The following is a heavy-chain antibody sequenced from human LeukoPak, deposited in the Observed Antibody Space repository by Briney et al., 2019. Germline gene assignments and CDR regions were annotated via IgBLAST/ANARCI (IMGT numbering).Heavy chain of an antibody. CDR2: IYYSGST. Sequence: SETLSLTCTVSSGSISSGGYYWSWIRQHPGKGLEWIGYIYYSGSTYYNPSLKSRVTISVDTSKNQFSLKLSSVTAADTAVYYCARDTTGLVTMVRGAVDPWGQGTLVTVSS. CDR1: SGSISSGGYY. V-gene: IGHV4-31*03. J-gene: IGHJ5*02. CDR3: ARDTTGLVTMVRGAVDP. D-gene: IGHD3-10*01.